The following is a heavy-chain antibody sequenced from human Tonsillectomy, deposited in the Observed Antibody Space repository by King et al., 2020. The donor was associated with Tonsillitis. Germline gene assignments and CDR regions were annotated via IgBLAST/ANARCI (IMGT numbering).Heavy chain of an antibody. Sequence: MQLVQSGAEVKKPGASVKVSCKASGYTFTSYGISWVRQAPGHGLEWMGWISAYNGDTNYAQKVQGRVTVTTDTSTSTAYMELRSLRSDDTAVYYCARDRLGVSISLAKGINGGMDVWGQGTTVTVSS. D-gene: IGHD3-16*01. J-gene: IGHJ6*02. CDR2: ISAYNGDT. V-gene: IGHV1-18*04. CDR3: ARDRLGVSISLAKGINGGMDV. CDR1: GYTFTSYG.